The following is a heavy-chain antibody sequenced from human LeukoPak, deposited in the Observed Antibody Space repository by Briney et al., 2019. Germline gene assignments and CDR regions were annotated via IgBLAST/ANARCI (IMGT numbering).Heavy chain of an antibody. CDR3: ARTIYYSYGMDV. D-gene: IGHD4/OR15-4a*01. CDR1: GGSMRSYY. Sequence: SETLSLTCTVSGGSMRSYYWSWIRQPPGKGLEWIGYIYYSGSTNYNPSLKSRVTISVDTSKNQFSLKLTSVTAADTAVYYCARTIYYSYGMDVWGQGTTVTVSS. V-gene: IGHV4-59*01. CDR2: IYYSGST. J-gene: IGHJ6*02.